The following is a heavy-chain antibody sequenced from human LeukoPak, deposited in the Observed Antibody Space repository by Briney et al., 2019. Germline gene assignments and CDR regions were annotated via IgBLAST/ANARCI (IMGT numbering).Heavy chain of an antibody. CDR1: GFSFSSDG. D-gene: IGHD5-12*01. Sequence: PGGSLRLSCVASGFSFSSDGMSWVRQAPGRGLEWVSGILGGAGSTYYADSVKGRFTISRDNSKNSLYLQMNSLRAEDTAVYYCARDPSDIVATYPDYWGQGTLVTVSS. V-gene: IGHV3-23*01. CDR3: ARDPSDIVATYPDY. CDR2: ILGGAGST. J-gene: IGHJ4*02.